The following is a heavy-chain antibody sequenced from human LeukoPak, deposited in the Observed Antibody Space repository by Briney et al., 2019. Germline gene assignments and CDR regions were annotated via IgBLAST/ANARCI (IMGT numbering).Heavy chain of an antibody. D-gene: IGHD2-15*01. CDR3: ARDRHCSGGSCYRYYFGY. Sequence: SETLSLTCTVSGGSISSGDYYWSWIRQPPGKGLEWIGYIYYSGSTYYNPSLKSRVTISVDTSKNQFSLKLSSVTAADTAVYYCARDRHCSGGSCYRYYFGYWGQGTLVTVSS. CDR2: IYYSGST. CDR1: GGSISSGDYY. V-gene: IGHV4-30-4*08. J-gene: IGHJ4*02.